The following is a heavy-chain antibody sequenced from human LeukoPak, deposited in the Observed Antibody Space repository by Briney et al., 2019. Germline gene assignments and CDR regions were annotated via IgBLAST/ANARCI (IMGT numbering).Heavy chain of an antibody. Sequence: GGSLRLSCAASGFTFSSYAMSWVRQAPGKGLEWVSGINWNGDNTVYADSVKGRFTISRDNAKNSLYLQMNSLGAEDTAFYYCASDRRSDSSGYAFDIWGQGTMVTVSS. CDR1: GFTFSSYA. J-gene: IGHJ3*02. CDR2: INWNGDNT. D-gene: IGHD3-22*01. V-gene: IGHV3-20*04. CDR3: ASDRRSDSSGYAFDI.